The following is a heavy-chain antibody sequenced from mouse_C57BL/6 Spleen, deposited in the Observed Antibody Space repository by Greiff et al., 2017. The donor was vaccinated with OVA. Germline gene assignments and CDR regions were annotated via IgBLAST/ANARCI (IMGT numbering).Heavy chain of an antibody. V-gene: IGHV14-2*01. Sequence: EVQLQQSGAELVKPGASVKLSCTASGFNIKDYYMHWVKQRTEQGLEWIGRIDPEDGETKYAPKFQGKATITAATSSTTAYLRLSSLTSEDTAVYDCARYITTVVATDAMDYWGQGTSGTVSS. CDR3: ARYITTVVATDAMDY. J-gene: IGHJ4*01. D-gene: IGHD1-1*01. CDR1: GFNIKDYY. CDR2: IDPEDGET.